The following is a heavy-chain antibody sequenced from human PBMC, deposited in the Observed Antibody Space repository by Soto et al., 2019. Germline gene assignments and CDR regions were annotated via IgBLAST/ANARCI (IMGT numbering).Heavy chain of an antibody. D-gene: IGHD1-26*01. J-gene: IGHJ4*02. CDR2: IWYDGSNK. V-gene: IGHV3-33*01. CDR1: GFTFSSYG. Sequence: GGSLRLSCAASGFTFSSYGMHWVRQAPGKGLEWVAVIWYDGSNKYYADSVKGRFTISRDNSKNTLYLQMNSLRAEDTAVYYCARERLMYRLGELSVDFDYWGQGTLVTVSS. CDR3: ARERLMYRLGELSVDFDY.